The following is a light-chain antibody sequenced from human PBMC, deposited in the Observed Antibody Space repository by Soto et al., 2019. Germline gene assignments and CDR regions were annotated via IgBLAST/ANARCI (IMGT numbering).Light chain of an antibody. V-gene: IGKV1-39*01. CDR2: AAS. CDR1: QSISSY. CDR3: QQSYSTPAWT. J-gene: IGKJ1*01. Sequence: DIQMTQSPSSLSASVGDRVTITCRASQSISSYLNCYQQKPEKAPKLLIYAASSLQSWVPSRFSGSGSGTDFTLSISSLQPEDFATYYCQQSYSTPAWTFGQGTNVEIK.